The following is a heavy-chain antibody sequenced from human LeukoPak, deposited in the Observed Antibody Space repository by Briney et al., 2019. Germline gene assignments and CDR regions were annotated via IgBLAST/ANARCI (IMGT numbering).Heavy chain of an antibody. D-gene: IGHD4-17*01. CDR1: GYTFFSYG. V-gene: IGHV1-18*01. Sequence: ASVKICCKASGYTFFSYGISCVRQAPGQWLELMGWISAYNGNTNYAQKLQGRVTMTTDTSTSTAYMELRSLRSDDTAVYYCARDDYGDPDYFDYWGQGTLVTVSS. J-gene: IGHJ4*02. CDR3: ARDDYGDPDYFDY. CDR2: ISAYNGNT.